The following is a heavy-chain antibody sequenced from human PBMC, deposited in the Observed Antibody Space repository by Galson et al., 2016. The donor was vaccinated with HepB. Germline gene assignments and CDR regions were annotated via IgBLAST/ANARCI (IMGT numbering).Heavy chain of an antibody. V-gene: IGHV3-23*01. CDR2: ISMSGAST. J-gene: IGHJ4*02. CDR1: GFTFRNYG. Sequence: SLRLSCAVSGFTFRNYGMTWVRQAPGKGLECVSSISMSGASTDYADSVKGRFTISRDNSKNTLYLQMNSLRADDTAVYYCARRNEDCPPVGCSVDYWGQGTLVSVSS. D-gene: IGHD1-26*01. CDR3: ARRNEDCPPVGCSVDY.